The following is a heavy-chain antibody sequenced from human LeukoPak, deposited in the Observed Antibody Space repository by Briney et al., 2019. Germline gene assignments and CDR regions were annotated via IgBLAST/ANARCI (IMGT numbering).Heavy chain of an antibody. Sequence: PSETLSLTCTVSLGSISSSSYYWGWIRQPPEKGLEWIGSIYYSGSTYYNPSLKRRVPISVDTSKNQFTLKLSSVTAADTAVYYCHRLFTVTSFDYWGQGTLVTVSS. D-gene: IGHD4-17*01. CDR3: HRLFTVTSFDY. J-gene: IGHJ4*02. CDR2: IYYSGST. CDR1: LGSISSSSYY. V-gene: IGHV4-39*01.